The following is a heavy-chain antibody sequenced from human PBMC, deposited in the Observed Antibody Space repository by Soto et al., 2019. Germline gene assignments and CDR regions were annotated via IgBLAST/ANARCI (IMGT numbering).Heavy chain of an antibody. CDR3: ARDNGIAGSFDP. Sequence: GGSLRLSFAASGFTFRSYSMNWVRQAPGKGLEWVSYISISGTAIYYADSVKGRFTISRDDAKNSLYLQMNSLRDGDTSVYYCARDNGIAGSFDPWGQGALVTVSS. D-gene: IGHD6-13*01. V-gene: IGHV3-48*02. J-gene: IGHJ5*02. CDR1: GFTFRSYS. CDR2: ISISGTAI.